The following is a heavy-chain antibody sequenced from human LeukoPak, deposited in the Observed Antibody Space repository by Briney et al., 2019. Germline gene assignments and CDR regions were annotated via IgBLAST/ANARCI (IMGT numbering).Heavy chain of an antibody. CDR1: GGSISSGSSY. CDR3: ARHRAGAGKYFDY. J-gene: IGHJ4*02. CDR2: IYYSEST. V-gene: IGHV4-30-2*03. Sequence: SQTLSLTCTVSGGSISSGSSYWSWIRQPPGKGLEWIGSIYYSESTYYNPSLKSRVTMSVDTSKYQLSLKLSSVTAADTAVYYCARHRAGAGKYFDYWGQGTLVTVSS. D-gene: IGHD1-26*01.